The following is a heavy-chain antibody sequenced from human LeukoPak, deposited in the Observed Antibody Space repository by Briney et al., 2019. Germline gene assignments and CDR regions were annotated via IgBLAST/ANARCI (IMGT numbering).Heavy chain of an antibody. CDR1: GFTFSSYS. Sequence: GGSLRLSCAASGFTFSSYSMHWVRQAPGKGLEWVSGICGGGTFTYYAASVRGRSTISRDNYRNALYLQMNSLRADDTAVYHCAQDLDYATYGYFFDYGGQETLVTVSS. CDR2: ICGGGTFT. D-gene: IGHD4-17*01. CDR3: AQDLDYATYGYFFDY. J-gene: IGHJ4*02. V-gene: IGHV3-23*01.